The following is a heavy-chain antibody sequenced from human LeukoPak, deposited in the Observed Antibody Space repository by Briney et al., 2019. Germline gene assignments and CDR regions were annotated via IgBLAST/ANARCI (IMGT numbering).Heavy chain of an antibody. CDR2: INHSGST. CDR1: GGSFSGYY. V-gene: IGHV4-34*01. CDR3: ARYDYGDYVGAFDY. D-gene: IGHD4-17*01. J-gene: IGHJ4*02. Sequence: PSETLSLTCAVYGGSFSGYYWSWIRQPPGKGLEWIGEINHSGSTNYNPSLKSRVTISVDTSKNQFSLKLSSVTAADTAVYYCARYDYGDYVGAFDYWGQGTLVAVSS.